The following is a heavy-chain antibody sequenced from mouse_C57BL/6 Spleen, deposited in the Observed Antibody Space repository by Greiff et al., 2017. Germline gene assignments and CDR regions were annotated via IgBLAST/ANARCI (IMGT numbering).Heavy chain of an antibody. CDR1: GYTFTSYW. J-gene: IGHJ1*03. Sequence: QVQLQQPGAELVKPGASVKLSCKASGYTFTSYWMHWVKQRPGQGLEWIGMIPPNSGSTNYNEKFKSKATLTVDKSSSTAYMQLSSLTSEDSAVYYCSRTPYYGSSYEGYFDVWGTGTTVTVSS. V-gene: IGHV1-64*01. CDR3: SRTPYYGSSYEGYFDV. CDR2: IPPNSGST. D-gene: IGHD1-1*01.